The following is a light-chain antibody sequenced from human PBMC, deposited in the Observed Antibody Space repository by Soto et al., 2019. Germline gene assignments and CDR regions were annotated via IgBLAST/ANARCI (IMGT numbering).Light chain of an antibody. J-gene: IGLJ3*02. V-gene: IGLV2-8*01. CDR3: SSYAGSNNLV. Sequence: QSALTQPPSASGSPGQSVTISCTGTSSDVGGYNYVSWYQQHPGKAPKLMIYEVSKRPSGVPDRFSGSKSGNTASLTVSGLQAEDGADYYCSSYAGSNNLVFGGGTTLTV. CDR2: EVS. CDR1: SSDVGGYNY.